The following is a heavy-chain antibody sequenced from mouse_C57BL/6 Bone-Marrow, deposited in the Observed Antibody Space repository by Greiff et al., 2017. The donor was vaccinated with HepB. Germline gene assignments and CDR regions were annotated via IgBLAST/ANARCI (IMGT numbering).Heavy chain of an antibody. D-gene: IGHD1-1*01. CDR3: STTVVATDYFDY. Sequence: VKLQQSGAELVRPGASVKLSCKASGYTFTDYYINWVKQRPGQGLEWIARIYPGSGNTYYNEKFKGKATLTAEKSSSTAYMQLSSLTSEDSAVYFCSTTVVATDYFDYWGQGTTLTVSS. V-gene: IGHV1-76*01. J-gene: IGHJ2*01. CDR1: GYTFTDYY. CDR2: IYPGSGNT.